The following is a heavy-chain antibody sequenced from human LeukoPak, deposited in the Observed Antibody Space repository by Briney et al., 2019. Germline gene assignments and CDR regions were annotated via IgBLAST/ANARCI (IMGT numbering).Heavy chain of an antibody. J-gene: IGHJ6*02. D-gene: IGHD6-13*01. V-gene: IGHV1-18*01. CDR2: ISAYNGNT. CDR3: ARDGIAAAGNWGGMDV. CDR1: GYTFTGYG. Sequence: GASVKVSSKASGYTFTGYGISWVRQAPGQGLEWMGWISAYNGNTNYAQKLQGRVTMTTDTSTSTAYMELRSLRSDDTAVYYCARDGIAAAGNWGGMDVWGQGTTVTVSS.